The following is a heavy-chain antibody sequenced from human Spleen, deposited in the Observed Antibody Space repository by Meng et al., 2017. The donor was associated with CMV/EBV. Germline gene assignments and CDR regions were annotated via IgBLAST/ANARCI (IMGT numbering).Heavy chain of an antibody. Sequence: KVSGYTFTDYYMHWVQQAPGKGLGWMGLVGPEHDETMYAEKFQGRVAITADTSTDTAYMELSSLRSDDTAVYYCATGVGTTRRVLDYWGQGTLVTVSS. D-gene: IGHD1-26*01. J-gene: IGHJ4*02. CDR2: VGPEHDET. CDR1: GYTFTDYY. V-gene: IGHV1-69-2*01. CDR3: ATGVGTTRRVLDY.